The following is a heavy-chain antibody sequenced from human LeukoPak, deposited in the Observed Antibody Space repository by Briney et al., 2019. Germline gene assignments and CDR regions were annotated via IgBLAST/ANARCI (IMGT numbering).Heavy chain of an antibody. CDR3: AKASYGDYAFDY. CDR2: ISGGGGST. D-gene: IGHD4-17*01. V-gene: IGHV3-23*01. CDR1: GFTFSTYW. J-gene: IGHJ4*02. Sequence: PGGSLRLSCAASGFTFSTYWMSWVRQAPGKGLEWVSAISGGGGSTYYADSVKGRFTISRDNSKKTLFLQINSLRAEDTAVYYCAKASYGDYAFDYWGQGTLVTVSS.